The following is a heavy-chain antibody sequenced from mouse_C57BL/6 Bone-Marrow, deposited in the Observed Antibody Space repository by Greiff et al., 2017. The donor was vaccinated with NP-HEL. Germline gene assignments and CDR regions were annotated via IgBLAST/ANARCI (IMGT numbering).Heavy chain of an antibody. V-gene: IGHV5-12*01. Sequence: VQLKESGGGLVQPGGSLKLSCAASGFTFSDYYMYWVRQTPEKRLEWVAYISNGGGSTYYPDTVKGRFTISRDNAKNTLYLQMSRLKSEDTPKYYCAKHEDYGSSPNYYAMDYWGQGTSVTVSS. CDR1: GFTFSDYY. J-gene: IGHJ4*01. CDR3: AKHEDYGSSPNYYAMDY. D-gene: IGHD1-1*01. CDR2: ISNGGGST.